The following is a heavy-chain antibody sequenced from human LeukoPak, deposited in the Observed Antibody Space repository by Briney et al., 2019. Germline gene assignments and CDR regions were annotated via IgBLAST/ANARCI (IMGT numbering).Heavy chain of an antibody. J-gene: IGHJ6*02. CDR1: GYIITDLS. D-gene: IGHD5-12*01. Sequence: ASVKVSCKVSGYIITDLSMHWVRQARGKGLEWMGGFDPEDKETSYAQKFQGRVIMTEDTSTDTAYMELSSLRSEDTAVYYCATDRYDSGMDVWGQGTTATVSS. CDR3: ATDRYDSGMDV. V-gene: IGHV1-24*01. CDR2: FDPEDKET.